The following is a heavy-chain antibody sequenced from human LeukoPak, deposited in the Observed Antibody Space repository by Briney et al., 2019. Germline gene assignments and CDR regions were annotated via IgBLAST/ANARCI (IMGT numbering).Heavy chain of an antibody. V-gene: IGHV3-30*14. D-gene: IGHD5-12*01. J-gene: IGHJ4*02. CDR2: ISYDGSNK. Sequence: GGSLRLSCAASGFTFSSYAMHWVRQAPGKGLEWVAVISYDGSNKYYADSVKGRFTISRDNSKNTVYLQMNSLRAEDTAVYFCAREKNDIVVTSYFFDYWGQGILVTVSS. CDR3: AREKNDIVVTSYFFDY. CDR1: GFTFSSYA.